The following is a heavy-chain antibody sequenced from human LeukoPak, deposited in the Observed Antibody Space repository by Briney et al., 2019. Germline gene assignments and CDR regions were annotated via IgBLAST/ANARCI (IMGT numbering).Heavy chain of an antibody. V-gene: IGHV3-23*01. J-gene: IGHJ4*02. CDR1: GFTFSSYA. Sequence: GGSLRLSCAASGFTFSSYAMSWVRQAPGKGLEWVSAISGSGGSTYYADSVKGRFTISRDNSKNTLYLQMNSLRAEDTAVYYCARGGSGWWYQRPWSPLPDGYYFDYWGQGTLVTVSS. CDR3: ARGGSGWWYQRPWSPLPDGYYFDY. CDR2: ISGSGGST. D-gene: IGHD6-19*01.